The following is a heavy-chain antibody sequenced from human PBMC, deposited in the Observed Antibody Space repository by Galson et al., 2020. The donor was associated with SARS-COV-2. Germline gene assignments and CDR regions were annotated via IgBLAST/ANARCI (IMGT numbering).Heavy chain of an antibody. CDR2: ISSGSTYI. CDR1: GFTLSSYS. CDR3: ATLSPTDHDY. J-gene: IGHJ4*02. V-gene: IGHV3-21*01. Sequence: GGSLRLSCVVSGFTLSSYSMNWVRQAPGKGLEWVSSISSGSTYINYADSVKGRFTISRDNAKHSLYLQMNSLRVDDTAVYYCATLSPTDHDYWGQGTLVTVSS.